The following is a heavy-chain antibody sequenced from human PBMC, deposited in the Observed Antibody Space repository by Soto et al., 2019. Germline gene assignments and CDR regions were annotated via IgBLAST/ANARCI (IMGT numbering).Heavy chain of an antibody. Sequence: SETLSLTCTVSGGSISSYCCSWIRQPPGKGLEWIGYIYYSVSTNYNPSLKSRVTISVDTSKNQFSLKLSSVSAADTAVYYCARMVRDGYNFVLGYWGKGTLVTVSS. CDR1: GGSISSYC. V-gene: IGHV4-59*01. J-gene: IGHJ4*02. CDR3: ARMVRDGYNFVLGY. CDR2: IYYSVST. D-gene: IGHD5-12*01.